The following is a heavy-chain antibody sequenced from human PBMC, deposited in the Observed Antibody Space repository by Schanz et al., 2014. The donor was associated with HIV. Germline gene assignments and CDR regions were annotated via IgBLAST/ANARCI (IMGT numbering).Heavy chain of an antibody. CDR3: AKGWRGYSISSWVDY. V-gene: IGHV3-30*18. CDR2: ISHHGSKK. D-gene: IGHD6-6*01. Sequence: QVQLVESGGGVVQPGRSLRLSCAASGFTFSSYGMYWVRPAPGKGLEWVAVISHHGSKKYYADSGKGRFTISRDNSKNTLYLQMNSLRAEDTAVYYCAKGWRGYSISSWVDYWGQGTLVTVSS. CDR1: GFTFSSYG. J-gene: IGHJ4*02.